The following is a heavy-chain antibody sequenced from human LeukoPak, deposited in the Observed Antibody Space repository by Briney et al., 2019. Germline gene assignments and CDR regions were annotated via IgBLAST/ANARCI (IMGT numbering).Heavy chain of an antibody. D-gene: IGHD2-15*01. V-gene: IGHV4-61*02. CDR1: GDSISSGNYY. Sequence: SETLSLTCTVSGDSISSGNYYWNWIRQPAGKGLEWIGRFWPGGGPSYKPSLKSRVTISIDTSKNQFSLTLSSVTAADTAVYYCARSDIYCSGGSCPPNTFDAFDIWGQGTMVTVSS. CDR2: FWPGGGP. J-gene: IGHJ3*02. CDR3: ARSDIYCSGGSCPPNTFDAFDI.